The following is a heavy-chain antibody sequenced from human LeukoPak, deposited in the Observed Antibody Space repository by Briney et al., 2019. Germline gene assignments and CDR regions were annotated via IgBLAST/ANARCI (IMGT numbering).Heavy chain of an antibody. CDR1: GLTFSSYA. CDR2: ISGSGSST. V-gene: IGHV3-23*01. CDR3: AKEYYYDSSGYHRPPNWFDP. Sequence: GGSLRLSCAASGLTFSSYAMSWVRQAPGKGLEWVSAISGSGSSTYYADSVKGRFTISRDNSKNTLYLQMNSLRAEDTAVYYCAKEYYYDSSGYHRPPNWFDPWGQGTLVTVSS. D-gene: IGHD3-22*01. J-gene: IGHJ5*02.